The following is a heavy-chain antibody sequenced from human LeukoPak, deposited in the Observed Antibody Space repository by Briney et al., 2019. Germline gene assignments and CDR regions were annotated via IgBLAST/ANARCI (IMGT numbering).Heavy chain of an antibody. CDR1: GDSINSSSYY. CDR2: LFYSLYHSESIYYTGSA. J-gene: IGHJ6*02. V-gene: IGHV4-39*01. CDR3: ARTGPLRGGMDV. D-gene: IGHD3-9*01. Sequence: SETLSLTCTVSGDSINSSSYYWGWMRQPPGKGLEWIGSLFYSLYHSESIYYTGSAYYNPSLKSRITIAVDTSKNQFSLKVNSVTAADTAVYYCARTGPLRGGMDVWGQGTTVTVSS.